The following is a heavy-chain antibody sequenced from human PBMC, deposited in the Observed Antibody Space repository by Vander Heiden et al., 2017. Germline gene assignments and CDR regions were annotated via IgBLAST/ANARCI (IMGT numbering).Heavy chain of an antibody. CDR3: AKGLVGTTTFDY. Sequence: EVQLLESGGGLVQPGGSLCQSCTDIGFTFSALAMSWVRQAPGKGLEWVSAISGSGGSTYYADSVKGRFTISRDNSKNTLYLQMNSLRAEDTAVYYCAKGLVGTTTFDYWGQGTLVTVSS. J-gene: IGHJ4*02. V-gene: IGHV3-23*01. CDR2: ISGSGGST. D-gene: IGHD1-26*01. CDR1: GFTFSALA.